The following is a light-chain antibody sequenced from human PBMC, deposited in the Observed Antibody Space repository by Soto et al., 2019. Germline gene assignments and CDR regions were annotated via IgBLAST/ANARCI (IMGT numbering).Light chain of an antibody. V-gene: IGLV2-14*01. Sequence: QSALTQPASVSGSPGQSITISCNGTSSDVGGYNYVSWYQQHPGKAPKLMIYDVSNRPSGVSDRFSGSKSGNTASLTISGLQAEDEADYYCSSYSGSSTVDVFGTGTKVTVL. J-gene: IGLJ1*01. CDR3: SSYSGSSTVDV. CDR1: SSDVGGYNY. CDR2: DVS.